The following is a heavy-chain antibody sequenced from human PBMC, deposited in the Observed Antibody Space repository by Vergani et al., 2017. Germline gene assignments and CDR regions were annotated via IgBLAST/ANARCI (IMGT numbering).Heavy chain of an antibody. Sequence: QLQLQESGPGLVKPSETLSLTCTVSGGSISSSSYYWGWIRQPPGKGLEWIGSIYFSGSTYYNPSLKRRVTISVDTSKNQFSLKLSSVTAADTAVYYCAREQIRFDPWGQGTLVTVSS. CDR3: AREQIRFDP. J-gene: IGHJ5*02. V-gene: IGHV4-39*07. CDR2: IYFSGST. CDR1: GGSISSSSYY. D-gene: IGHD5-24*01.